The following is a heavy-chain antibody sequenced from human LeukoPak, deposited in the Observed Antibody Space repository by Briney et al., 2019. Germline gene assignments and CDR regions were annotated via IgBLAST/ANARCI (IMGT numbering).Heavy chain of an antibody. J-gene: IGHJ6*02. Sequence: ASVKVSCKASGYTFTGYYLHWVRQAPGQGLDWMGWINPNSGGTTYAQNFKGRVTMTWDTSISTAYMELSRLRSDDTAVYYCARVMHWDTVMARGRGMDVWGQGTTVTVSS. D-gene: IGHD5-18*01. CDR1: GYTFTGYY. CDR2: INPNSGGT. CDR3: ARVMHWDTVMARGRGMDV. V-gene: IGHV1-2*02.